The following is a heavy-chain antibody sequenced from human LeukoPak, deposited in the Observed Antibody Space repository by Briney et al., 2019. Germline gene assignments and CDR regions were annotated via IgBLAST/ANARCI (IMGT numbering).Heavy chain of an antibody. CDR2: INPNSGGT. J-gene: IGHJ6*02. V-gene: IGHV1-2*02. CDR1: GYTFTGYY. D-gene: IGHD2-2*01. Sequence: GASVKVSCKASGYTFTGYYMHWVRQAPGQGLEWMGWINPNSGGTNYAQKFQGRVTMTRDTSISTAYMELSRLRSDDTAVYYCAREPAAKNYYYYGMDVWGQGTTVTVSS. CDR3: AREPAAKNYYYYGMDV.